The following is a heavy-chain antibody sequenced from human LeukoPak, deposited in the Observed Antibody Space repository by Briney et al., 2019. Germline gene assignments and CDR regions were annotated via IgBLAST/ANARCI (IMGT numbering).Heavy chain of an antibody. J-gene: IGHJ3*02. CDR3: ARDTSLEGYSYGFTARDAFDI. CDR1: GFTFSSHG. V-gene: IGHV3-23*01. Sequence: GGSLRLSCAASGFTFSSHGMNWVRQAPGKGLEWVSGITGGGTTYYADSVKGRVTISRDNSKSTLYLQMNSLRAEDTAVYYCARDTSLEGYSYGFTARDAFDIWGQGTMVTVSS. CDR2: ITGGGTT. D-gene: IGHD5-18*01.